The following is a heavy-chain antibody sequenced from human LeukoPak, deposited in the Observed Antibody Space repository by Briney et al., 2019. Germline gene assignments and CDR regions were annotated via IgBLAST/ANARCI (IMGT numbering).Heavy chain of an antibody. D-gene: IGHD1-14*01. CDR2: IKGYASIT. CDR1: GFTFVSDW. V-gene: IGHV3-74*01. CDR3: ARDATGNTALDY. J-gene: IGHJ4*02. Sequence: GGSLILSCSASGFTFVSDWMHSVRHAPGKGLVWVPRIKGYASITDFVDSVKGRFTSSSNNAKNTLYLQMNSLRTEDTAVYYCARDATGNTALDYWGQGTLVTVSS.